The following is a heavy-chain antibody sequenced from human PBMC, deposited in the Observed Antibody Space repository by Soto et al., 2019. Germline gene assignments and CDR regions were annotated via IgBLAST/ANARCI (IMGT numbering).Heavy chain of an antibody. CDR3: ASHSWYLGDNFFRP. CDR2: IYYSGST. D-gene: IGHD6-13*01. CDR1: GGSISSYY. J-gene: IGHJ5*02. Sequence: SETLSLTCTVSGGSISSYYWSWIRQPPGKGLEWIGYIYYSGSTYYSPSFGGRVAISVGTSKNEFSLILTSVTASDTAVYFCASHSWYLGDNFFRPWGQGILVTVSS. V-gene: IGHV4-59*08.